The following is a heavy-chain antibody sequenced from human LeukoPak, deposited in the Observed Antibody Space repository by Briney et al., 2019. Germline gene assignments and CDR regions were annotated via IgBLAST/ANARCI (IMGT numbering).Heavy chain of an antibody. D-gene: IGHD3-22*01. CDR3: ARLFYYDSSGVYGMDV. J-gene: IGHJ6*02. V-gene: IGHV3-48*03. CDR1: GFTFSSYE. Sequence: GGSLRLSCAASGFTFSSYEMNWVRQAPGKGLGWVSYISSSGSTIYYADSVKGRFTISRDNAKNSLYLQMNSLRVEDTAVYYCARLFYYDSSGVYGMDVWGQGTTVAVSS. CDR2: ISSSGSTI.